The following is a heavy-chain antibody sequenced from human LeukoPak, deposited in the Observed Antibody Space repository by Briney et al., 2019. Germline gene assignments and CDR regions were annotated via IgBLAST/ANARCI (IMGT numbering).Heavy chain of an antibody. J-gene: IGHJ4*02. Sequence: GGSLRLSCVGSGFIFGNYWISWVRQAPGKGLEWVAHINQAGSEKYYVDSVKGRFTISRDNAKSSLSLQMNGLRVEDTALYYCVRDIPYVGSFLYFDYWGQGALVTVSS. V-gene: IGHV3-7*01. CDR1: GFIFGNYW. D-gene: IGHD1-26*01. CDR3: VRDIPYVGSFLYFDY. CDR2: INQAGSEK.